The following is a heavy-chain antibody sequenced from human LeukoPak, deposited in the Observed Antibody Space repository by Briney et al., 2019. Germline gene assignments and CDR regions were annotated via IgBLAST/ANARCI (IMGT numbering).Heavy chain of an antibody. J-gene: IGHJ4*02. CDR3: ARGPVGYCSSTSCWRGAVTTFGDY. CDR2: IEQDGSEK. CDR1: GFTFSSYW. V-gene: IGHV3-7*01. Sequence: GGSLRLSCAASGFTFSSYWMSWVRQAPGKGLEWVANIEQDGSEKYYVDSVKGRFTSSRDNAKNSLYLQMNSLRAEDTAVYYCARGPVGYCSSTSCWRGAVTTFGDYWGQGTLVTVSS. D-gene: IGHD2-2*01.